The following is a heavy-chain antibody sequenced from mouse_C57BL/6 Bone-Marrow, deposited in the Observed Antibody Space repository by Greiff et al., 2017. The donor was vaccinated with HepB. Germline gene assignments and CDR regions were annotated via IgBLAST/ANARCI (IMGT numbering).Heavy chain of an antibody. Sequence: VQLQESGPGLVKPSQSLSLTCSVPGYSITSGYYWNWIRQFPGNKLEWMGYISYDGSNNYNPSLKNRISITRDTSKNQFFLKLNSVTTEDTATYYCAREGLGYYFDYWGQGTTLTVSS. J-gene: IGHJ2*01. CDR2: ISYDGSN. V-gene: IGHV3-6*01. CDR3: AREGLGYYFDY. D-gene: IGHD2-4*01. CDR1: GYSITSGYY.